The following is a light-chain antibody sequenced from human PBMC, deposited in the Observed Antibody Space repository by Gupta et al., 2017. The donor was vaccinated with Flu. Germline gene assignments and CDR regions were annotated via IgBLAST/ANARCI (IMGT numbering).Light chain of an antibody. CDR2: WAS. V-gene: IGKV4-1*01. CDR1: QSVLYSANNKNY. Sequence: DIVMTQSPDSLTVSLGERATINCKSSQSVLYSANNKNYLAWYQQKPGRPPKVLIYWASTRESGVPDRFSGSGSETDFTLTISSLQAEDVAVYYCQQYSTNPPTFGQGTRLEIK. J-gene: IGKJ5*01. CDR3: QQYSTNPPT.